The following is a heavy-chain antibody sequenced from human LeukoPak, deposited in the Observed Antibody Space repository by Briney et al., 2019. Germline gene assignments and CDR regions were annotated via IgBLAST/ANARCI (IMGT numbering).Heavy chain of an antibody. Sequence: SQTLSLTCSVSGGSISSSNYYWSWIRQPAGKGLEWIGRIYTSESTNYNPSLKSRVTISVDTSRNQFSLKLSSVTAADTAVYYCAREVRQQLIDYWGQGTLVTVSS. CDR3: AREVRQQLIDY. J-gene: IGHJ4*02. D-gene: IGHD6-13*01. CDR1: GGSISSSNYY. CDR2: IYTSEST. V-gene: IGHV4-61*02.